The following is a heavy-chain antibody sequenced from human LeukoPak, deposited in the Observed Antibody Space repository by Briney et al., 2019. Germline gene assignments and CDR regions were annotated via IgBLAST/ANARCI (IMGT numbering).Heavy chain of an antibody. CDR3: ARGGWGYYDSSGYYLGY. CDR1: GGSISSYY. D-gene: IGHD3-22*01. Sequence: PSETLSLTCTVSGGSISSYYWSWIRQPPGKGLEWIGYIYYSGSTNYNPSLKSRVTISVDTSKNQFSLKLSSVTAADTAVYYCARGGWGYYDSSGYYLGYWGQGTLVTVSS. J-gene: IGHJ4*02. CDR2: IYYSGST. V-gene: IGHV4-59*01.